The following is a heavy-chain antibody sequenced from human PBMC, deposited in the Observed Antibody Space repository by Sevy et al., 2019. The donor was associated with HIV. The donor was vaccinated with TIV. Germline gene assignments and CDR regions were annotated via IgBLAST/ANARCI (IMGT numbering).Heavy chain of an antibody. Sequence: SETLSLTCTVSGGSISSYYWSWIRQPPGKGLEWIGYIYYSGSTNYNPSLKCRVTISVDTSKNQFSLKLSSVTAADTAVYYCARAGSGPFNWFDPWGQGTLVTVSS. CDR2: IYYSGST. CDR1: GGSISSYY. J-gene: IGHJ5*02. D-gene: IGHD6-19*01. CDR3: ARAGSGPFNWFDP. V-gene: IGHV4-59*01.